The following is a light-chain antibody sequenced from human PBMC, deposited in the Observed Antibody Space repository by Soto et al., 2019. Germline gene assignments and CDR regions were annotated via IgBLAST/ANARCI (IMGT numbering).Light chain of an antibody. CDR3: QQSYSTPRT. Sequence: DIQMTQSPYSLSASVGDRVTITCRASQSITNILNWYQQKPGKAPKLPIYGASSLQSGVPSRFSGSGSGTDFTLIISSLQPEDFATYYCQQSYSTPRTFGQGTKLEIK. V-gene: IGKV1-39*01. CDR2: GAS. J-gene: IGKJ2*01. CDR1: QSITNI.